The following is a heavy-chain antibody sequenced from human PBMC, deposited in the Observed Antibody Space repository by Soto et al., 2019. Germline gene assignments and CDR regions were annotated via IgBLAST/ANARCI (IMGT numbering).Heavy chain of an antibody. J-gene: IGHJ3*02. V-gene: IGHV1-2*04. CDR3: ARGPSDILTGQPRYDAFDI. CDR1: GYTFTGYY. D-gene: IGHD3-9*01. CDR2: INPNSGGT. Sequence: ASVKVSCKASGYTFTGYYMHWVRQAPGQGLEWMGWINPNSGGTNYAQKFQGWVTMTRDTSISTAYMELSRLRTDDTAVYYCARGPSDILTGQPRYDAFDIWGQGTMVTVSS.